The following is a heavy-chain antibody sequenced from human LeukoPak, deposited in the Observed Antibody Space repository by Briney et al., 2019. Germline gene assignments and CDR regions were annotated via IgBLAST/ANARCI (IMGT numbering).Heavy chain of an antibody. CDR2: IYSGGST. CDR3: ARVWWELRERLLDY. J-gene: IGHJ4*02. V-gene: IGHV3-66*01. CDR1: GFTVSSNY. Sequence: PGGSLRLSCAASGFTVSSNYMSWVRQAPGKGLEWVSVIYSGGSTYYADSVKGRFTISRDNSKNTLYLQMNSLRAEDTAVYYCARVWWELRERLLDYWGQGTLVTVSS. D-gene: IGHD1-26*01.